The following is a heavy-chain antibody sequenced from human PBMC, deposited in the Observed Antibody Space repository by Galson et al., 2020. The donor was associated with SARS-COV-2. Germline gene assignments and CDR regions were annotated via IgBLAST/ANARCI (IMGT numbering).Heavy chain of an antibody. CDR1: GFTFSSYA. CDR3: AKRHRDSSGFDY. Sequence: GDSLKISCAASGFTFSSYAMNWLRQAPGKGLEWVSGISGSGSATYYAGSVKGRFTISRDNSQNTLYLQMNGLRAEDTAIYYCAKRHRDSSGFDYWGQGARVTVSS. CDR2: ISGSGSAT. J-gene: IGHJ4*02. D-gene: IGHD3-22*01. V-gene: IGHV3-23*01.